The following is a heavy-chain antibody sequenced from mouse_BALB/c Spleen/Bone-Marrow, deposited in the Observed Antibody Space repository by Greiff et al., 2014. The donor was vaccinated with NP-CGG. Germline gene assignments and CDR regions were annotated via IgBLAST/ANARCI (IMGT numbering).Heavy chain of an antibody. D-gene: IGHD1-1*02. CDR2: ISDGGTYT. J-gene: IGHJ4*01. Sequence: EVQLVESGGGLVKPGGSLKLSCAASGFTFSDFYMFWFRQTPEKRLEWVTTISDGGTYTYYPDSVKGRFTISRDNAKNNLYLQMSGLKSEDTAIYYCARSGERYGAMDYWGQGTSVTVSS. V-gene: IGHV5-4*02. CDR1: GFTFSDFY. CDR3: ARSGERYGAMDY.